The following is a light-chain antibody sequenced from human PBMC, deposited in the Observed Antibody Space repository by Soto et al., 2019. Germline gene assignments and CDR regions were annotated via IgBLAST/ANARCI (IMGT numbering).Light chain of an antibody. Sequence: EIVLTQSPGTLSLSPGETATLSCRASQSVSSNNLAWYLQKPGQTPRLLIYGASSRATGIPDRFSGSGSGTHFTLTISRLEPEDFAVYYCQQYDNSITFGQGTRLEIE. CDR3: QQYDNSIT. CDR1: QSVSSNN. J-gene: IGKJ5*01. V-gene: IGKV3-20*01. CDR2: GAS.